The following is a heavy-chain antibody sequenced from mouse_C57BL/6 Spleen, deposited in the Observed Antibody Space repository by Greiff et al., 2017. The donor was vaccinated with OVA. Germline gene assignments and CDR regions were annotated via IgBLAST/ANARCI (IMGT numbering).Heavy chain of an antibody. CDR2: INPSNGGS. V-gene: IGHV1-53*01. D-gene: IGHD1-1*01. CDR3: ARSRAITTVVSDY. Sequence: QVQLQQPGTELVKPGASVKLSCKASGYTFTSYWMHWVKQRPGKGLEWIGNINPSNGGSNSNETFKSKATLTVDKSSSTAYMQLSSLTSEDSAVYYCARSRAITTVVSDYWGQGTTLTVSS. CDR1: GYTFTSYW. J-gene: IGHJ2*01.